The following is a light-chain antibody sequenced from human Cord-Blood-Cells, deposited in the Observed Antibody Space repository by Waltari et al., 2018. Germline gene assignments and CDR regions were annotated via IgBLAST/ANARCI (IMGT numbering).Light chain of an antibody. V-gene: IGLV2-23*01. CDR2: EGS. CDR3: CSYAGSSTWV. J-gene: IGLJ3*02. Sequence: QSALTQPASVSGSPGQSITIPCTGTSSDVGSYNLVSWYQQHPGTAPKLMIYEGSKRPSGVPNRFSGSKSGNTASLTISGLQAEDEADYYCCSYAGSSTWVFGGGTKLTVL. CDR1: SSDVGSYNL.